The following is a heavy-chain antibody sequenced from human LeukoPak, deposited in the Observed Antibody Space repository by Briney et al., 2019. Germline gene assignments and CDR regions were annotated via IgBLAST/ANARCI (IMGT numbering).Heavy chain of an antibody. V-gene: IGHV3-7*01. CDR2: INLDGSGR. J-gene: IGHJ4*02. Sequence: GGSLRLSCAASGFTFSNSWMSWVRQAPGKRLEWVAEINLDGSGRYYVDSVRGRFTISRDNAKNSVFLQLNSLRAEDTAVYYCGPFDVYWGQGTLVTVSS. CDR1: GFTFSNSW. CDR3: GPFDVY. D-gene: IGHD3-10*01.